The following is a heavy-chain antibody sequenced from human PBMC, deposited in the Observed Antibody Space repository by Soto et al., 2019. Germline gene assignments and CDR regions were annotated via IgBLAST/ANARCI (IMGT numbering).Heavy chain of an antibody. V-gene: IGHV3-23*01. CDR1: GFIFASFA. J-gene: IGHJ4*02. CDR3: AKWSYLDY. Sequence: GGSLRMCGTTSGFIFASFAMTWVRQAPGKGLEWVATISGSDGKTYYADSVKGRFSISRDTSRNTLYLQMNSLRADDTAIYYCAKWSYLDYWGQGTRVTVSS. D-gene: IGHD3-3*01. CDR2: ISGSDGKT.